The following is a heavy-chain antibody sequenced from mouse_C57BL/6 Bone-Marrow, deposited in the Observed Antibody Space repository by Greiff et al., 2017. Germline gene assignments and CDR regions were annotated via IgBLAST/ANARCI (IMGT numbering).Heavy chain of an antibody. V-gene: IGHV2-2*01. CDR2: IWSGGST. CDR1: GFSLTSYG. CDR3: ARNFYYGYGYYAMDY. D-gene: IGHD2-2*01. J-gene: IGHJ4*01. Sequence: VQLQQSGPGLVQPSPSLSITCTVSGFSLTSYGVHWVRQSPGKGLEWLGVIWSGGSTDYNAAFISRLSISKDNSKSHVFFNMNSLQADDTAIYYCARNFYYGYGYYAMDYWGQGTSVTVSS.